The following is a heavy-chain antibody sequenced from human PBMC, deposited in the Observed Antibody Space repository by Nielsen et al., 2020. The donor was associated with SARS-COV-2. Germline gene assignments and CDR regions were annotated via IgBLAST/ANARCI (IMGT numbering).Heavy chain of an antibody. D-gene: IGHD3-10*01. CDR3: AKDGVVRGDALDL. CDR2: VSASGGST. V-gene: IGHV3-23*01. J-gene: IGHJ3*01. CDR1: GFTFNIYA. Sequence: GESLKISCAASGFTFNIYAMAWVRRAQGRGLQWVTGVSASGGSTYYTDSVKGRFSISRDNSKNTLFLQMHSLRVEDTALYYCAKDGVVRGDALDLWGQGTMVTVSS.